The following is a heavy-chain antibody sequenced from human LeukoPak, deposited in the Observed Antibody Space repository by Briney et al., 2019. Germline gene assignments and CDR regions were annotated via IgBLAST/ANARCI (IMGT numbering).Heavy chain of an antibody. J-gene: IGHJ4*02. D-gene: IGHD3-10*01. CDR1: GFTFSSYA. V-gene: IGHV3-23*01. Sequence: GGSLRLSCAASGFTFSSYAMSWVRQAPGKGLEWVSAISGSGGSTYYADSVKGRFTISRDNSKNTLYLQMNSLRAEDTAVYYCAKVLLWFGESKNQPLIDYWGQGTLVTVSS. CDR3: AKVLLWFGESKNQPLIDY. CDR2: ISGSGGST.